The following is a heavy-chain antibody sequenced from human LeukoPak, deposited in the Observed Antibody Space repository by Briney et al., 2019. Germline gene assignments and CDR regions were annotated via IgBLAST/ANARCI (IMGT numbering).Heavy chain of an antibody. CDR2: IYTSGST. D-gene: IGHD6-13*01. J-gene: IGHJ6*03. V-gene: IGHV4-4*09. CDR1: GGSISSYY. Sequence: NSSETLSLTCTVSGGSISSYYWSWIRQPPGKGLEWIGYIYTSGSTNYNPSLKSRVTISVDTSKNQFSLKLSSVTAADTAVYYCARRGSSYYYYMDVWGKGTTATVSS. CDR3: ARRGSSYYYYMDV.